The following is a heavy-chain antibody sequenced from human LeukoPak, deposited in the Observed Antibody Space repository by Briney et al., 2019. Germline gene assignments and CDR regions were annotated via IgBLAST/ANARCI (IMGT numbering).Heavy chain of an antibody. Sequence: PGGSLRLSCAASGFTFSSYSMNWVRQAPGKGLEWVSGISGSGDSTYYADSVKGRFTISRDNFKNTLYLQMNSLRAEDTAVYYCAKEAYYDGTGYFDFWGQGTLVTVSS. D-gene: IGHD3-22*01. CDR2: ISGSGDST. V-gene: IGHV3-23*01. J-gene: IGHJ4*02. CDR1: GFTFSSYS. CDR3: AKEAYYDGTGYFDF.